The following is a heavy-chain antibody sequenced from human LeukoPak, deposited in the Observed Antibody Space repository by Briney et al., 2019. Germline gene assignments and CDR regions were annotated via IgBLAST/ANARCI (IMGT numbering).Heavy chain of an antibody. CDR1: GGTFSSYA. CDR2: IIPIFGTA. Sequence: SVKVSCKASGGTFSSYAISWVRQAPGQGLEWMGGIIPIFGTANYAQKFQGRVTITADKSTSTAYMELSSLRSEDTAVYYWAGGGWRGAVAGFNFDYWGQGTLVTVSS. V-gene: IGHV1-69*06. D-gene: IGHD6-19*01. CDR3: AGGGWRGAVAGFNFDY. J-gene: IGHJ4*02.